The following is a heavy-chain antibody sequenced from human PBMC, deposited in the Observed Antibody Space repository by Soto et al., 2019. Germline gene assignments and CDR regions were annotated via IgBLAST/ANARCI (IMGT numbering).Heavy chain of an antibody. Sequence: SETLSLTCAVYGGSFSGYYWSWIRQPPGKGLEWIGEINHSGSTNYNPSLKSRVTISVDTSKNQFSLKLNSLTAADTAVYYCERVGDYGDYFDYGGGGTLVTVSS. D-gene: IGHD4-17*01. CDR3: ERVGDYGDYFDY. V-gene: IGHV4-34*01. J-gene: IGHJ4*02. CDR2: INHSGST. CDR1: GGSFSGYY.